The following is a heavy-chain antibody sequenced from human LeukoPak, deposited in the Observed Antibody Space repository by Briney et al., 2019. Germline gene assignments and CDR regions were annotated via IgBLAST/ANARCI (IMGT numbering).Heavy chain of an antibody. CDR1: GYTFTGYY. D-gene: IGHD6-19*01. Sequence: ASVKVSCKASGYTFTGYYMHWVRQAPGQGLEWMGRINPSSGGTNYAQKFQGRVTMTRDTSISTAYMELSRLRSDDTAVYYCARDRGYSSGWYGGKSVDWFDPWGQGTLVTVSS. V-gene: IGHV1-2*06. CDR2: INPSSGGT. CDR3: ARDRGYSSGWYGGKSVDWFDP. J-gene: IGHJ5*02.